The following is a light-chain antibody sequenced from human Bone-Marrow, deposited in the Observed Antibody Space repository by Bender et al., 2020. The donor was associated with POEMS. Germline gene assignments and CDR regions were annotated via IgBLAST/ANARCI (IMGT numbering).Light chain of an antibody. CDR1: SSDVGTYNL. Sequence: QSALTQPASVSGSPGQSITISCSGTSSDVGTYNLVSWYQHHPGKAPTLLIYDVNGRPSGVSDRFSGSKSVNTASLTISGLQAEDEADYYCQSYDNSLSSYVVGTGTKVTVL. CDR2: DVN. J-gene: IGLJ1*01. V-gene: IGLV2-14*02. CDR3: QSYDNSLSSYV.